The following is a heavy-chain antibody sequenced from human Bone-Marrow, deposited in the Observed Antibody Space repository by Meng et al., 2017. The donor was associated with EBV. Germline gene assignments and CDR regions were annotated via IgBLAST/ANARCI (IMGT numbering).Heavy chain of an antibody. V-gene: IGHV1-18*01. J-gene: IGHJ4*02. CDR3: ARDADYGSGSYGVLIDY. CDR2: ISAYNAHT. D-gene: IGHD3-10*01. Sequence: PWAPVKVPCKASCYPFTSDGISWVRQAPGQGLEWMGWISAYNAHTNYAQKLQGRVTMTTDTSTRTTYMELRSLRSDDTAVYYCARDADYGSGSYGVLIDYWGQGTLVTVSS. CDR1: CYPFTSDG.